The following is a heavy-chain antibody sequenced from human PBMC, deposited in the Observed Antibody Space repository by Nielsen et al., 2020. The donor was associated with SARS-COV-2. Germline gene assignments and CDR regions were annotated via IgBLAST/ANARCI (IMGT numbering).Heavy chain of an antibody. J-gene: IGHJ5*02. D-gene: IGHD3-10*01. CDR3: ARVIAMVRGGWFDP. CDR1: GGSFSGYY. Sequence: ETLSLTCAVYGGSFSGYYWSWIRQPPGKGLEWIGEINHSGSTNYNPSLKSRVTISVDTPKNQFSLKLSSVTAADTAVYYCARVIAMVRGGWFDPWGQGTLVTVSS. V-gene: IGHV4-34*01. CDR2: INHSGST.